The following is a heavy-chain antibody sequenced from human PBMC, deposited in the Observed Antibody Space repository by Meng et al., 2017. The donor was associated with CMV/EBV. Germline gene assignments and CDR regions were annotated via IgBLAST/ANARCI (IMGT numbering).Heavy chain of an antibody. J-gene: IGHJ5*02. CDR1: GFTFSSYA. D-gene: IGHD3-10*01. CDR3: ARDRLRGNNWFDP. V-gene: IGHV3-30-3*01. Sequence: LGGSGGGGAQPGRSLRLSCAASGFTFSSYAMHWVRQAPGKGLEWVAVISYDGSNKYYADSVKGRFTISRDNSKNTLYLQMNSLRAEDTAVYYCARDRLRGNNWFDPWGQGTLVTVSS. CDR2: ISYDGSNK.